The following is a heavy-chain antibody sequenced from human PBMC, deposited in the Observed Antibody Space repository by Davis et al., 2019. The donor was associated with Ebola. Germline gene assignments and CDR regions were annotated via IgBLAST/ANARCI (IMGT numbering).Heavy chain of an antibody. Sequence: PGGSLRLSCAASGFTFDDYAMHWVRQAPGKGLEWVSGISWNSGSIGYADSVKGRFTISRDNAKNSLYLQMNSLRAEDTAVYYCAREGRPYCRGGSCHSNGMDVWGQGTTVTVSS. CDR1: GFTFDDYA. CDR3: AREGRPYCRGGSCHSNGMDV. D-gene: IGHD2-15*01. J-gene: IGHJ6*02. CDR2: ISWNSGSI. V-gene: IGHV3-9*01.